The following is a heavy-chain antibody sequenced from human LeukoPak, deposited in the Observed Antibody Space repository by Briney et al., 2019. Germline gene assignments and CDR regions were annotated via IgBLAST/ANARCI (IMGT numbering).Heavy chain of an antibody. CDR3: ATDFQVGATGYFDY. CDR2: FDPEDGET. J-gene: IGHJ4*02. Sequence: GASVKVSCKVSGYTLTELSMHWVRQAPVKGLEWMGGFDPEDGETIYAQKFQGRVSMTEDTSTDTAYMELSSLRSEDTAVYYCATDFQVGATGYFDYWGQGTLVTVSS. D-gene: IGHD1-26*01. V-gene: IGHV1-24*01. CDR1: GYTLTELS.